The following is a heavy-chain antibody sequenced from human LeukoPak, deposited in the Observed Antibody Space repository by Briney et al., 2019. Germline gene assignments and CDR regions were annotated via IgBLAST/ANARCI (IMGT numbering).Heavy chain of an antibody. CDR1: GDSISSGSYY. V-gene: IGHV4-39*01. J-gene: IGHJ4*02. CDR3: ARIGHEDYYFDY. CDR2: IFYSGST. Sequence: SETLSLTCTVSGDSISSGSYYWGWIPQPPGKGLEWIGSIFYSGSTFYNPSLKSRVTISVDTSKNQFSLRLTSMTAADTAVYYCARIGHEDYYFDYWGQGTLVTVSS.